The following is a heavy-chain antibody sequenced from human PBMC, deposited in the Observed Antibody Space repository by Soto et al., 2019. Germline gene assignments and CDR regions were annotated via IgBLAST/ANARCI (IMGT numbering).Heavy chain of an antibody. CDR2: VSGSGGPT. V-gene: IGHV3-23*01. CDR1: GFAFSRYA. J-gene: IGHJ4*02. D-gene: IGHD6-13*01. CDR3: AKDKGDSSSWYRIYYFDY. Sequence: PGASLRLSCAASGFAFSRYAMSWVREAPGKGLEWVSEVSGSGGPTYYADSVKGRFTISRDNSKNTMYLQMNSLRAEDTAVYYCAKDKGDSSSWYRIYYFDYWGQGT.